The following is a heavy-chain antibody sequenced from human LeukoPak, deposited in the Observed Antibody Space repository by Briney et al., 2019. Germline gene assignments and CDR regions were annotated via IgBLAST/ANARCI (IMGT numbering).Heavy chain of an antibody. D-gene: IGHD1-1*01. Sequence: LAGRSLRLSCAASGFTFSSYAMHWVRQAPGKGLEWVAVISYDGSNKYYADSVKGRFTISRDNSKNTLYLQMNSLRAEDTAVYYCARSPEVHFDYWGQGTLVTVSS. J-gene: IGHJ4*02. CDR2: ISYDGSNK. V-gene: IGHV3-30*01. CDR1: GFTFSSYA. CDR3: ARSPEVHFDY.